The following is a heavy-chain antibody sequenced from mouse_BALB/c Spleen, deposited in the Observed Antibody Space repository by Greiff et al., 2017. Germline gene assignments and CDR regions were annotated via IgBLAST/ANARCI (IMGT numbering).Heavy chain of an antibody. CDR2: INPSNGGT. CDR1: GYTFTSYY. CDR3: TRGNYYGSSSEFAY. V-gene: IGHV1S81*02. Sequence: QVQLKQSGAELVKPGASVKLSCKASGYTFTSYYMYWVKQRPGQGLEWIGEINPSNGGTNFNEKFKSKATLTVDKSSSTAYMQLSSLTSEDSAVYYCTRGNYYGSSSEFAYWGQGTLVTVSA. J-gene: IGHJ3*01. D-gene: IGHD1-1*01.